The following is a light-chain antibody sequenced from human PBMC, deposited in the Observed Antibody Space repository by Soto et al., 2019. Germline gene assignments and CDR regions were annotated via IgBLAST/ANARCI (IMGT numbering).Light chain of an antibody. CDR1: QSVSYN. Sequence: EIVMTQSPATVSVSPGERATLSCRASQSVSYNLAWYQQKPGQAPRLLIYAASTRATGIPARFSGSGSGTEFTLPISSLQSEDFAVYYCEQYDNWPRVFGQGTRLEIK. CDR2: AAS. CDR3: EQYDNWPRV. J-gene: IGKJ5*01. V-gene: IGKV3-15*01.